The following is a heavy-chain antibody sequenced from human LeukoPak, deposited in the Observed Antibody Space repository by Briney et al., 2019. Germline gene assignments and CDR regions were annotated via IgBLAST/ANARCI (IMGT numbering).Heavy chain of an antibody. J-gene: IGHJ4*02. CDR2: IYYSGST. CDR1: GGSISNYY. D-gene: IGHD2-15*01. Sequence: PSETLSLTCTVSGGSISNYYWSWIRQPPGKGLEWIGYIYYSGSTNYNPSLKSRVTISVDTSKNQFSLKLSSVTAADTAVYYCARGGYCSGGSCYGGPFDYWGQGTLVTVSS. CDR3: ARGGYCSGGSCYGGPFDY. V-gene: IGHV4-59*12.